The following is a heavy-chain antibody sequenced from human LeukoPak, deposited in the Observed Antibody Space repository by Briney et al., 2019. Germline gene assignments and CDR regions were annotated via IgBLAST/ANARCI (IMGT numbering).Heavy chain of an antibody. Sequence: GGSLRLSCAASGFTFSSYAMSWVRQAPGKGLEWVSAISGSGGSTYYADSVKGRLTISRDNSKNTLYLQMNSLRAEDTAVYYCAKDNCSGGSCDFDYWGQGTLVTVPS. CDR2: ISGSGGST. CDR3: AKDNCSGGSCDFDY. D-gene: IGHD2-15*01. V-gene: IGHV3-23*01. CDR1: GFTFSSYA. J-gene: IGHJ4*02.